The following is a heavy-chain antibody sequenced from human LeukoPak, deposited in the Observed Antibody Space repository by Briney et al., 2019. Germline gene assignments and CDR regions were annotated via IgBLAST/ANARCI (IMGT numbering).Heavy chain of an antibody. V-gene: IGHV1-2*02. D-gene: IGHD1-1*01. CDR1: GYNFIGQY. CDR3: ARDVYNWNLPDS. CDR2: INPKSGDT. Sequence: ASVKVSCKASGYNFIGQYMHWVRQAPGQGLEWMGWINPKSGDTKYAQKFQGRVTMTRDTSISTAYMELSRLTSDDAAVYFCARDVYNWNLPDSWGQGTLVTVSS. J-gene: IGHJ4*02.